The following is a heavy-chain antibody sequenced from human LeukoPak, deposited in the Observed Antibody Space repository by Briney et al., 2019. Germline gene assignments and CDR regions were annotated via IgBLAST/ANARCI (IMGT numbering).Heavy chain of an antibody. V-gene: IGHV3-30*03. D-gene: IGHD3-22*01. CDR1: GFTFSTYG. CDR3: ARGGGVVALQR. Sequence: GRSLRLSCGASGFTFSTYGMHWVRQAPGKGLEWVAVISYDGSNKYYADSVKGRFTISRDNSKNTLYLQMNSLRAEDTAVYYCARGGGVVALQRWGQGTLVTVSS. J-gene: IGHJ1*01. CDR2: ISYDGSNK.